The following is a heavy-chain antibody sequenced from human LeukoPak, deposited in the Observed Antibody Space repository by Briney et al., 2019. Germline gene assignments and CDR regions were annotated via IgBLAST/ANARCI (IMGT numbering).Heavy chain of an antibody. CDR2: LYNNGST. D-gene: IGHD4-17*01. CDR1: DASVSGYY. J-gene: IGHJ4*02. Sequence: PSETLSLTCTVSDASVSGYYWSWIRLPAGKGLEWIGRLYNNGSTNCNPSLKSRVTMSVDTSKNQLSLRLKSVTAADTAVYYCTRDIGSGDYAFFDSWGQGTRVIVSS. V-gene: IGHV4-4*07. CDR3: TRDIGSGDYAFFDS.